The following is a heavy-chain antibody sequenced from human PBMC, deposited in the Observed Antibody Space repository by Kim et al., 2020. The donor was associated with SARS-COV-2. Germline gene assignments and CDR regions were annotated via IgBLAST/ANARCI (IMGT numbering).Heavy chain of an antibody. CDR1: GFTFSSYG. CDR2: IWYDGSNK. J-gene: IGHJ5*02. D-gene: IGHD2-15*01. Sequence: GGSLRLSCAASGFTFSSYGMHWVRQAPGKGLEWVAVIWYDGSNKYYADSVKGRFTISRDNSKNTLYLQMNSLRAEDTAVYYCARARYCSGGSCYPYNWFDPWGQGTLVTVSS. CDR3: ARARYCSGGSCYPYNWFDP. V-gene: IGHV3-33*01.